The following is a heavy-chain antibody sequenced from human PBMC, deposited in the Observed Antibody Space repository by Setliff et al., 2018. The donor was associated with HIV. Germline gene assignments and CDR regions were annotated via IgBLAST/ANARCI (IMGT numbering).Heavy chain of an antibody. CDR3: ARVFRPTGTLSPAFDY. V-gene: IGHV3-21*06. D-gene: IGHD1-1*01. J-gene: IGHJ4*02. CDR1: GFTFRTYN. CDR2: ISGNTLYI. Sequence: GGSLSLSCAASGFTFRTYNMNWVRQAPGKGLEWVSSISGNTLYIYYAESVRGRFTCSRDNAKNSLYLQMNSLRAEDTAVYYCARVFRPTGTLSPAFDYWGPGALVTVSS.